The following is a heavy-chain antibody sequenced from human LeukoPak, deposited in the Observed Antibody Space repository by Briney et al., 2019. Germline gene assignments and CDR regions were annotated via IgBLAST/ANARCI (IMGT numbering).Heavy chain of an antibody. D-gene: IGHD5-24*01. V-gene: IGHV4-34*01. CDR2: INHSGST. Sequence: SETLSLTCAVYGGSFSGYYWSWIRQPPGKGLEWIGEINHSGSTNYNPSLKSRVTISVDTSKNQFSLKLSSVTAADTAVYYCASIHRLFTGYNTYYFDYWGQGTLVTVSS. CDR1: GGSFSGYY. CDR3: ASIHRLFTGYNTYYFDY. J-gene: IGHJ4*02.